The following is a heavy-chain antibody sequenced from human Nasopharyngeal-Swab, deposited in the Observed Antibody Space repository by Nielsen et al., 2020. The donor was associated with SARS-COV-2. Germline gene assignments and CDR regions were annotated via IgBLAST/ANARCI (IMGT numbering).Heavy chain of an antibody. CDR3: ARNSLDFDSSRYGAFDI. J-gene: IGHJ3*02. CDR2: INPNSGGT. D-gene: IGHD6-13*01. V-gene: IGHV1-2*04. CDR1: GYTFTGYY. Sequence: ASVKVSCKASGYTFTGYYMHWVRQAPGQGLEWMGWINPNSGGTNYAQKFQGWVTMTRDTSISTAYMELSRLRSDDTAVYYCARNSLDFDSSRYGAFDIWGQGTMVTVSS.